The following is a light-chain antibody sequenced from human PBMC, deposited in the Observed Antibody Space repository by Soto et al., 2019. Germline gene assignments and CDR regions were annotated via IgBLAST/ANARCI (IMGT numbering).Light chain of an antibody. CDR1: QSVSNF. V-gene: IGKV3-11*01. CDR2: DTS. J-gene: IGKJ5*01. Sequence: EIVLTQSPGTLSLSPGTRATLYCRASQSVSNFLAWYQQKNRQDPCLPIYDTSNRATGIPARFSRIVSGTDFTLTIHNLDTEDCAVYDGQQRSNWPITFGQGTRVEIK. CDR3: QQRSNWPIT.